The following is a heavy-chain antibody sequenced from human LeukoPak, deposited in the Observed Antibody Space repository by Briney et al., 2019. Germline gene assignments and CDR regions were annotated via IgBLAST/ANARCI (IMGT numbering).Heavy chain of an antibody. CDR1: GGSFSGYY. CDR3: AREVCYYDSSGYRLTYYYYMDV. V-gene: IGHV4-34*01. J-gene: IGHJ6*03. D-gene: IGHD3-22*01. Sequence: SETLSLTCAVYGGSFSGYYWSWIRQPPGKGLEWIGEINHSGSTNYNPSLKSRVTISVDTSKNQFSLKLSSVTAADTAVYYCAREVCYYDSSGYRLTYYYYMDVWGKGTTVTVSS. CDR2: INHSGST.